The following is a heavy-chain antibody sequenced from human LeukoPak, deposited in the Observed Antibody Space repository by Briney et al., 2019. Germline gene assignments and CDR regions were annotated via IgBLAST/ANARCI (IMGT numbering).Heavy chain of an antibody. CDR3: AKDLRTTSGLGFFDY. CDR1: GFTLSTYA. V-gene: IGHV3-23*01. D-gene: IGHD4-17*01. CDR2: ISGSGGST. J-gene: IGHJ4*02. Sequence: PGGSLRLSCAASGFTLSTYAMSWVRQAPGKGLEWVSAISGSGGSTYYADSVKGRFTVSRDNSKNTLYLQMNSLRAEDTAVYYCAKDLRTTSGLGFFDYWGQGTLVTVSS.